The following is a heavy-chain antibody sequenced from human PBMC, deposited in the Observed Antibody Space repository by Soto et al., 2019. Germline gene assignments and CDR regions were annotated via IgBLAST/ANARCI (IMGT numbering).Heavy chain of an antibody. CDR3: AREPSSTSFPHYYYMDV. V-gene: IGHV3-48*01. J-gene: IGHJ6*03. D-gene: IGHD2-2*01. CDR1: GFTFSSYS. Sequence: PGGSLRLSCAASGFTFSSYSMNWVRQAPGKGLEWVSYISSSSSTIYYADSVRGRFTISRDNAKNSLYLQMNRLRAEDTAVYYCAREPSSTSFPHYYYMDVWGKGTTVTVSS. CDR2: ISSSSSTI.